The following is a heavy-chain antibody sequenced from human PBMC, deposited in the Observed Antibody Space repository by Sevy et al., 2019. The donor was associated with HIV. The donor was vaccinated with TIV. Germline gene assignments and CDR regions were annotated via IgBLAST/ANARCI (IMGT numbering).Heavy chain of an antibody. CDR3: TTASWSQEDYYNY. Sequence: GGSLRLSYAASGFTFSNAWMIWVRQAPGKGLEWVGRIKGKIYDGTIDYAAPVKGRFSISRDDSKNTLYLQMNSLKTEDTAVYYCTTASWSQEDYYNYWGQGTLVTVSS. CDR2: IKGKIYDGTI. J-gene: IGHJ4*02. V-gene: IGHV3-15*01. CDR1: GFTFSNAW. D-gene: IGHD6-13*01.